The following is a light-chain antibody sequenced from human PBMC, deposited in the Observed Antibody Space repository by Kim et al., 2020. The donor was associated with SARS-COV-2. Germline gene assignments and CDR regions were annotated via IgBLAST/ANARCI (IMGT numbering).Light chain of an antibody. Sequence: ALGQTVRITCQGDSLRSYYASWYQQKPGQAPVLVIYGKNNRPSGIPDRFSGSSSGNTASLTITWAQAEDEADYYCNSRDSSGNLWVFGGGTKLTVL. CDR3: NSRDSSGNLWV. V-gene: IGLV3-19*01. J-gene: IGLJ3*02. CDR2: GKN. CDR1: SLRSYY.